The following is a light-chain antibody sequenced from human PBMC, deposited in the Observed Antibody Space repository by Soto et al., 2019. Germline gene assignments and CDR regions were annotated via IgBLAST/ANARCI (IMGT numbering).Light chain of an antibody. J-gene: IGKJ5*01. CDR1: QSVGTY. Sequence: DIQMTQSPSSLSASVGDRVTITCRASQSVGTYLSWYQQKQGKAPKLLINVASTLQSGVPSRFSGSGSGTDFTLNISSLQPEDFATYYCQQSYSSPITFGQGTRLEIK. CDR2: VAS. CDR3: QQSYSSPIT. V-gene: IGKV1-39*01.